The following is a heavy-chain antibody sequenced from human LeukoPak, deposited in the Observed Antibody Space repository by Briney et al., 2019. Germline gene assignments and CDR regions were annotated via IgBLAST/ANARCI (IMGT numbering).Heavy chain of an antibody. CDR2: ISSTSGTI. D-gene: IGHD3-10*01. CDR3: ARKNYGSGNYQIDY. V-gene: IGHV3-48*02. J-gene: IGHJ4*02. Sequence: AGGSLRLSCAAAGFTFSSYSMNWVRQAPGKGLEWVSCISSTSGTIYYADSVKGRFTISRDNAKNSLYLQMNSLRDEDTAVYYCARKNYGSGNYQIDYWGQGTLVTVSS. CDR1: GFTFSSYS.